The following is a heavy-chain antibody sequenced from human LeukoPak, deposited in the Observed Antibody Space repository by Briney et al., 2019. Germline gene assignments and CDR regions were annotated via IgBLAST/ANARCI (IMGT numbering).Heavy chain of an antibody. CDR3: ARQYYDFCSGDYTVYYFDY. CDR1: GYSISSGYY. J-gene: IGHJ4*02. Sequence: PAETLSLTCAVSGYSISSGYYWCWIRQPPGEGLGWIGSFYHSRSTYYNPSLKSRVTISVDTSKNQFSLKLSSVTAADTAVYYCARQYYDFCSGDYTVYYFDYWGQGTLVTVSS. D-gene: IGHD3-3*01. CDR2: FYHSRST. V-gene: IGHV4-38-2*01.